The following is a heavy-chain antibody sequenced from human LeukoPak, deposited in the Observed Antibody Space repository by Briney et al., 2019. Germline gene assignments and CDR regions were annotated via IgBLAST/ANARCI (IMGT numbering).Heavy chain of an antibody. CDR2: IIPILGIA. CDR1: GGTFSSYT. V-gene: IGHV1-69*02. J-gene: IGHJ4*02. CDR3: ASRSGYDNQFDY. Sequence: SVTVSCQASGGTFSSYTISWVRQAPGQGLEWMGRIIPILGIANYAQKLQGRVTITADKSTSTAYMELSSLRSEDTAVYYCASRSGYDNQFDYWGQGTLVTVSS. D-gene: IGHD5-12*01.